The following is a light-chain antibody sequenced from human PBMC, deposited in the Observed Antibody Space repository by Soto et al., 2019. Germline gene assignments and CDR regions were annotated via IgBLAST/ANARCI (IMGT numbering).Light chain of an antibody. Sequence: EIVMTQSPATLSVSPGERATLSCRASQSVSSNLAWYQQKPGQAPRLLIYGASTRATGIPARFSGSGSGTEFTLTISSPQSEDFEVYYCQQYNNWGTFGQGTKVDIK. J-gene: IGKJ1*01. V-gene: IGKV3-15*01. CDR3: QQYNNWGT. CDR1: QSVSSN. CDR2: GAS.